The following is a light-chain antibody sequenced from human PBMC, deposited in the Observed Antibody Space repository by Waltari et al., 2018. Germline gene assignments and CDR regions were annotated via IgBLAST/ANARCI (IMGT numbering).Light chain of an antibody. Sequence: QSALTQPASVSGSPGQSITISCTGTSSDVGGYNYVSWYQQHPGKAPKLMIYDVSKRPSGVSNRFSGSKSGTTASLTISGLQAEDEADYYCCSYAGSSFVVFGGGTKLTVL. V-gene: IGLV2-23*02. CDR2: DVS. J-gene: IGLJ2*01. CDR1: SSDVGGYNY. CDR3: CSYAGSSFVV.